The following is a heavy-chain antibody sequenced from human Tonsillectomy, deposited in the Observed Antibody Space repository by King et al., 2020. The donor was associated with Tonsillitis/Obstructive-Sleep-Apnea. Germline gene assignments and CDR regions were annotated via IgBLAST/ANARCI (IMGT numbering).Heavy chain of an antibody. V-gene: IGHV3-23*04. CDR3: AKDFYNSIWFLRNYMDV. Sequence: DVQLVESGGGLVQPGGSLRLSCAASGFTFSSHAMSWVRQAPGKGLEWVSVIRTSDGSTDYADSVKGRFTISRDNSRNTLYLQMNSLRAEDTAVYYCAKDFYNSIWFLRNYMDVWGKGTTVTVSS. CDR2: IRTSDGST. J-gene: IGHJ6*03. D-gene: IGHD6-13*01. CDR1: GFTFSSHA.